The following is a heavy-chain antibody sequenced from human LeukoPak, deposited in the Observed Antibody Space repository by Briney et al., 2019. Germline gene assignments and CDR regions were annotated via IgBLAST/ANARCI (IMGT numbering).Heavy chain of an antibody. J-gene: IGHJ4*02. CDR2: IIPIFGTA. Sequence: SVKVSCKASGYTFTSYAISWVRQAPGQGLEWMGGIIPIFGTANYAQKFQGRVTITADESTSTAYMELSSLRSEDTAVYYCARGFVAAGSSFDYWGQGTLVTVSS. V-gene: IGHV1-69*13. D-gene: IGHD6-13*01. CDR1: GYTFTSYA. CDR3: ARGFVAAGSSFDY.